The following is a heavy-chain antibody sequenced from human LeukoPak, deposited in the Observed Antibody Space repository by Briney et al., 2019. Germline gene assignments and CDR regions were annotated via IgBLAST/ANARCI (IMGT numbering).Heavy chain of an antibody. D-gene: IGHD1-26*01. CDR2: ISYDGGNK. CDR1: GFTFSSYA. J-gene: IGHJ5*02. CDR3: ARERSGPAVRAHNWFDP. V-gene: IGHV3-30*04. Sequence: GGSLRLSCAASGFTFSSYAMHWVRQAPGKGLEWVAVISYDGGNKYYADSVKGRFTISRDNSKNTLYLQLNSLRAEDTAVYYCARERSGPAVRAHNWFDPWGQGTLVIVSS.